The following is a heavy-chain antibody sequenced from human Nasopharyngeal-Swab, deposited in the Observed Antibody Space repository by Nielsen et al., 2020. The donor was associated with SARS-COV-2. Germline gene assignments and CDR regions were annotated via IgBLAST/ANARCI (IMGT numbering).Heavy chain of an antibody. CDR2: IYYSGST. J-gene: IGHJ5*02. D-gene: IGHD3-22*01. V-gene: IGHV4-30-4*01. Sequence: IRQPTGRGLEWIGYIYYSGSTYYNPSLKSRVTISVDTSKNQFSLKLSSVTAADTAVYYCARDYYDSSGYYGGFDPWGQGTLVTVSS. CDR3: ARDYYDSSGYYGGFDP.